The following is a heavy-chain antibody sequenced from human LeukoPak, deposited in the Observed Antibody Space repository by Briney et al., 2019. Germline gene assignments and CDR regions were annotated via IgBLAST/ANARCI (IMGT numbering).Heavy chain of an antibody. J-gene: IGHJ5*02. Sequence: PSETLSLTCTVSGGSLSSYYWSWIRQPPGKGLEWIGYIYYSGSTNYNPSRKSRVTISVDTSKDQFSLKLSSVTAADTAVYYCARVRGYSYGSNWFDPWGQGTLVTVSS. CDR2: IYYSGST. V-gene: IGHV4-59*01. CDR1: GGSLSSYY. CDR3: ARVRGYSYGSNWFDP. D-gene: IGHD5-18*01.